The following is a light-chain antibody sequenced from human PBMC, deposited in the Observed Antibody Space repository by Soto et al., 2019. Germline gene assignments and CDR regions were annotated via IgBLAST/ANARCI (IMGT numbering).Light chain of an antibody. V-gene: IGKV1-5*03. CDR3: QQYHSYPWT. Sequence: DIQMTQSPSTLSASVGDRVTITCRASQSFSTWLAWYQQKPGKAPKLLIYKASNLEKGVPSRFSGSGSGTEFTLTISSLQPDDFATYYCQQYHSYPWTFGQGTTVEIK. CDR1: QSFSTW. J-gene: IGKJ1*01. CDR2: KAS.